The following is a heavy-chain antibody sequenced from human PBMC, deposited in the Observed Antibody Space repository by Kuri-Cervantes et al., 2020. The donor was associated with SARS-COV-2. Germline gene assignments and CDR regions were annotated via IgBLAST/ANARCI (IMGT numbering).Heavy chain of an antibody. Sequence: ASVKVSCKASGYTFTGYYMHWVRQAPGQGLEWMGWINPNSGGTNYAQKFQGRVTMTRDTSTSTVYMELSSLRSEDTAVYYCARDLRLGKSLDYWGQGTLVTVSS. CDR2: INPNSGGT. CDR1: GYTFTGYY. V-gene: IGHV1-2*02. J-gene: IGHJ4*02. D-gene: IGHD7-27*01. CDR3: ARDLRLGKSLDY.